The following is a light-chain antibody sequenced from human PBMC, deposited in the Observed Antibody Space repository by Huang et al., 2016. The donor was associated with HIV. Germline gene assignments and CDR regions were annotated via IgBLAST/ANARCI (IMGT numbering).Light chain of an antibody. V-gene: IGKV1-NL1*01. CDR2: ATS. CDR3: QQYYNTPYT. J-gene: IGKJ2*01. Sequence: DIQMTQSPSSLSASVGDRVTITCRASQGITKSLVWYQQKPGKAPKLLIFATSRLERGVPSRFSGSGSGTDFTLTISSLQPEEFATYYCQQYYNTPYTFGQGTKLEIK. CDR1: QGITKS.